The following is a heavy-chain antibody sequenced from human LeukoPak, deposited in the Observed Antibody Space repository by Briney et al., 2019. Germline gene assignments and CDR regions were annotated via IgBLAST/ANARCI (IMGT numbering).Heavy chain of an antibody. D-gene: IGHD2-2*01. CDR3: AREEGGTSPDY. Sequence: GGSVRLSCAASGFTFSSYSMNWVRQAPGKGLEWVSYISSSSSTIYYADSVKGRFTISRDNAKNSLYLQMNSLRAEDTAAYYCAREEGGTSPDYWGQGTLVTVSS. CDR2: ISSSSSTI. J-gene: IGHJ4*02. CDR1: GFTFSSYS. V-gene: IGHV3-48*01.